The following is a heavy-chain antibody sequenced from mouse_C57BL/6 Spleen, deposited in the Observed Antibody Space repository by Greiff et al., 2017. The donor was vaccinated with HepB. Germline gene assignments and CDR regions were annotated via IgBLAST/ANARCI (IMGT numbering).Heavy chain of an antibody. D-gene: IGHD2-4*01. CDR1: GFTFSSYA. CDR3: AREGLRRVYFDY. CDR2: ISDGGSYT. Sequence: EVKLMESGGGLVKPGGSLKLSCAASGFTFSSYAMSWVRQTPEKRLEWVATISDGGSYTYYPDNVKGRFTISRDNAKNNLYLQMSHLKSEDTAMYYCAREGLRRVYFDYWGQGTTLTVSS. J-gene: IGHJ2*01. V-gene: IGHV5-4*01.